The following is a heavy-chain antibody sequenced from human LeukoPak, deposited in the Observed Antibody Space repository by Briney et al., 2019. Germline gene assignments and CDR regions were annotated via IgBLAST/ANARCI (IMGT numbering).Heavy chain of an antibody. CDR3: ARVSYYYDSSGYYYPVPEYFQH. Sequence: ASVKVSCKASGYTFTSYDINWVRRATGQGLEWMGWMNPNSGNTGYAQKFQGRVTMTRNTSISTAYMELSSLRSEDTAVYYCARVSYYYDSSGYYYPVPEYFQHWGQGTLVTVSS. CDR2: MNPNSGNT. V-gene: IGHV1-8*01. D-gene: IGHD3-22*01. CDR1: GYTFTSYD. J-gene: IGHJ1*01.